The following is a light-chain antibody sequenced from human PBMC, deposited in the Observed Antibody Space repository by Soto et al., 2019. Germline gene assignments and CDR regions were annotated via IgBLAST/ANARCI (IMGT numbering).Light chain of an antibody. CDR2: DAS. CDR1: QSVSSY. J-gene: IGKJ2*01. V-gene: IGKV3-11*01. Sequence: EIVLTQSPATLSLSPGERATLPCRASQSVSSYLAWYQQKPGQAPSLLIYDASSRATGIPARFSGSGSGTNFTLTISSLEPEDFAVYYCQQRSNWPTTFGQGTKLEIK. CDR3: QQRSNWPTT.